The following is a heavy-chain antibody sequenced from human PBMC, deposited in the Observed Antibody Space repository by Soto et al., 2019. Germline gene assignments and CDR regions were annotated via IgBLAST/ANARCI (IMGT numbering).Heavy chain of an antibody. V-gene: IGHV1-46*01. Sequence: QAQLVQSGAEVKKPGASANISCKASGYTFTRYNIHWVRQAAGQGLEWMGIIDTRGGSADYTQRFQGRVTMTRDTSTGTVYMELSSLGSEDTAVYYCARDLPRDLVRGSFDIWGQVTMVTVSS. D-gene: IGHD3-10*01. CDR2: IDTRGGSA. CDR3: ARDLPRDLVRGSFDI. CDR1: GYTFTRYN. J-gene: IGHJ3*02.